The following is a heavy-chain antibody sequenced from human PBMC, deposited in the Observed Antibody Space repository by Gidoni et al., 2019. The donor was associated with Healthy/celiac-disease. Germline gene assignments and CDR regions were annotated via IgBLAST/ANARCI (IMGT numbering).Heavy chain of an antibody. D-gene: IGHD2-15*01. V-gene: IGHV3-11*05. J-gene: IGHJ4*02. Sequence: FTISRDNAKNSLYLQMNSLRAEDTAVYYCARDPPYCSGGSCLDYWGQGTLVTVSS. CDR3: ARDPPYCSGGSCLDY.